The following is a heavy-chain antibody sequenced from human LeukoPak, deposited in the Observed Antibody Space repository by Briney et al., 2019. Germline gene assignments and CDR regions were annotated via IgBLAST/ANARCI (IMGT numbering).Heavy chain of an antibody. Sequence: SETLSLTCTVSGGSISSYHWSWIRQPPGKGLEWIGYIYYSGSTNYNPSLKSRVTISVDTSKNQLSLKLSSVTAADTAVYYCARVAAGIGFFQHWGQGTLVTVSS. CDR1: GGSISSYH. CDR3: ARVAAGIGFFQH. J-gene: IGHJ1*01. D-gene: IGHD6-13*01. CDR2: IYYSGST. V-gene: IGHV4-59*08.